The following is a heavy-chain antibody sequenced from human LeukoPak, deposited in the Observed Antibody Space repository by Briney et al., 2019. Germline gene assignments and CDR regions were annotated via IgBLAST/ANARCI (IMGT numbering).Heavy chain of an antibody. CDR1: GGSISSSSYY. CDR2: IYYSGST. D-gene: IGHD4-17*01. Sequence: PSETLSLTCTVSGGSISSSSYYWGWIRQPPGKGLEWIGSIYYSGSTYYNPSLKSRVTISVDTSKNQFSLKLSSVTAADTAVYYCARDCGDYGNHDAFDIWGQGTMVTVSS. CDR3: ARDCGDYGNHDAFDI. J-gene: IGHJ3*02. V-gene: IGHV4-39*07.